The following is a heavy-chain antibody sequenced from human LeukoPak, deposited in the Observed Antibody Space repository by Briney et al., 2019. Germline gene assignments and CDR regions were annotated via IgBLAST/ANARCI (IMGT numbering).Heavy chain of an antibody. J-gene: IGHJ5*02. D-gene: IGHD3-10*01. CDR3: VKTFATTLTSGEGRWFDP. Sequence: GGSLRLSCAASGFVFDSYVMTWARQAPGKGLEWVSSISGRGDITYYADSVKGRFTISRDNSKNTLNLQMNSLRAEDTAVYYCVKTFATTLTSGEGRWFDPWGQGTLVTVSS. CDR2: ISGRGDIT. CDR1: GFVFDSYV. V-gene: IGHV3-23*01.